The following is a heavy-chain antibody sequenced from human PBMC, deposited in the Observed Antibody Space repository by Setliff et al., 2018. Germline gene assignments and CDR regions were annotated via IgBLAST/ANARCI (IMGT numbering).Heavy chain of an antibody. CDR3: AKSNLERSDY. CDR2: ISSTITST. Sequence: LRLSCAASGFTFSSYGMHWVRQAPGKGLEWVSYISSTITSTYYADSVKGRFTISRDNSKNTLYLQMNSLRAEDTAVYYCAKSNLERSDYWGQGTLVTVSS. D-gene: IGHD1-1*01. J-gene: IGHJ4*02. V-gene: IGHV3-48*01. CDR1: GFTFSSYG.